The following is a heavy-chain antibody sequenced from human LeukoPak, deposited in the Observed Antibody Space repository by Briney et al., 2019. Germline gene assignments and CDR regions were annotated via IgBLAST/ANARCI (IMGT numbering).Heavy chain of an antibody. CDR3: ARASCSGGTCPRGWYFDY. D-gene: IGHD2-15*01. Sequence: PSETLSLTCTGSGDSISNYYWSWIRQPPGKGLEWIGYIYYSASTNYNPSLKSRVTISIDTSKEQFSLRLSSVTAADTAVYYCARASCSGGTCPRGWYFDYWGQGTLVTVSS. J-gene: IGHJ4*02. CDR1: GDSISNYY. CDR2: IYYSAST. V-gene: IGHV4-59*01.